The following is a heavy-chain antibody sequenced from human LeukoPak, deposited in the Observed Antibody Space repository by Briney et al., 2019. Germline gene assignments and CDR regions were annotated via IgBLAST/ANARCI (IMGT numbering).Heavy chain of an antibody. CDR1: GGSFSGYY. V-gene: IGHV4-34*01. CDR3: ARGVWYYYDSSGYYFDY. D-gene: IGHD3-22*01. J-gene: IGHJ4*02. CDR2: INHSGST. Sequence: KPSETLSLTCAVYGGSFSGYYWSWIRQPPGKGLEWIGEINHSGSTNYNPSLKSRVTISVDTSKNQFSLKLSSLTAADTAVYYCARGVWYYYDSSGYYFDYWGQGTLVTVSS.